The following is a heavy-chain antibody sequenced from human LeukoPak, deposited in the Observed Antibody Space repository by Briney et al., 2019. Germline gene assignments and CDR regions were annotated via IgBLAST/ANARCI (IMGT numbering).Heavy chain of an antibody. V-gene: IGHV3-30-3*01. CDR1: GFTFSGYA. D-gene: IGHD1-26*01. CDR2: ISYDGSNK. CDR3: ASWCTASGCKKAFDY. J-gene: IGHJ4*02. Sequence: GGSLRLSCAASGFTFSGYAMHWVRQAPGKGLEWVAVISYDGSNKYYADSVKGRFTISRDNSKNTLYLQMNSLRAEDTAVYYCASWCTASGCKKAFDYWGQGTLVTVSS.